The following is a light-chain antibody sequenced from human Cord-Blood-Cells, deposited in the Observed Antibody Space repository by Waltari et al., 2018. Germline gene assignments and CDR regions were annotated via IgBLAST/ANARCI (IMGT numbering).Light chain of an antibody. CDR2: AAS. CDR1: QGISNY. Sequence: DIQMTQSPSSLSASVGDRVTITCRASQGISNYLVWYQQKPGKVPKLLIYAASTLQSGVPSRFSVSGSETDFTLTISSLQPEDVATYYCQKYNSAPWTFGQGTKVEIK. CDR3: QKYNSAPWT. J-gene: IGKJ1*01. V-gene: IGKV1-27*01.